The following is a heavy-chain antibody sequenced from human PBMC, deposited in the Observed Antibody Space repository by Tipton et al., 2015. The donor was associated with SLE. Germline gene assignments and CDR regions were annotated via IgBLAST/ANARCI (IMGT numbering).Heavy chain of an antibody. V-gene: IGHV1-2*02. CDR3: AREYNNTNLLDY. CDR2: INPNSGGT. D-gene: IGHD2/OR15-2a*01. Sequence: QVQLVQSGGELKRPGASVRVSCKASGYIFTDYYMHWVRQAPGQGLEWMGWINPNSGGTNYAQKFQGRVTMTRDTSISTAYMELSRLRSDDTAVYYCAREYNNTNLLDYWGQGTLVTVSS. CDR1: GYIFTDYY. J-gene: IGHJ4*02.